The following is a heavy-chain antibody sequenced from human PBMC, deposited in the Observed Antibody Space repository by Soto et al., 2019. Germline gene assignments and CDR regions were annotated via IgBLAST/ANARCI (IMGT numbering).Heavy chain of an antibody. V-gene: IGHV1-69*12. CDR3: ARDRGASSGYYPYWFDP. D-gene: IGHD3-22*01. CDR2: IIPIFGTA. Sequence: QVQLVQSGAEVKKPGSSVKVSCKASGGTFSSYAITWVRQAPGQGLEWMGGIIPIFGTANYAQKFQGRVTITADESTSTAYMELSSLRSEDTAVYYCARDRGASSGYYPYWFDPWDQGTLVTVSS. CDR1: GGTFSSYA. J-gene: IGHJ5*02.